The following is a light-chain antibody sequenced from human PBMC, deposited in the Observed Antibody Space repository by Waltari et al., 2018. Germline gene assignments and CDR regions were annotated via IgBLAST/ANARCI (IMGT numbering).Light chain of an antibody. Sequence: EIVLTQSPATLSLSPGERATLSCRASQSVSSYLVWYQQKPGQAPRLLIYNASNRATGIPARCSGSGSGTDFTLTISSLEPEDFAVYYCQQRSTWPLTFGGGTKVEVK. CDR2: NAS. CDR1: QSVSSY. CDR3: QQRSTWPLT. J-gene: IGKJ4*01. V-gene: IGKV3-11*01.